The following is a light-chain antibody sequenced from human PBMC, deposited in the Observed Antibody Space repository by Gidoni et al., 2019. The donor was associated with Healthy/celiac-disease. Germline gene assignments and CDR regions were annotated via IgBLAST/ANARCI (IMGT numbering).Light chain of an antibody. J-gene: IGKJ1*01. CDR2: LGS. CDR1: QSLLHSNGYNY. Sequence: DIVMTQSPLSLPVTPGEPASISCRSSQSLLHSNGYNYLDWYLQKPEQSPQLLIYLGSNRASGVPDRFSGSGSGTDFTLKISRVEAEDVGVYYCMQALQTRTFGQXTKVEIK. CDR3: MQALQTRT. V-gene: IGKV2-28*01.